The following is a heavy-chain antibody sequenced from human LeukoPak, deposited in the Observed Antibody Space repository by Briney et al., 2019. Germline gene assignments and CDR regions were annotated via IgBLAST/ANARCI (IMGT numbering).Heavy chain of an antibody. J-gene: IGHJ4*02. D-gene: IGHD4-17*01. V-gene: IGHV3-30*18. Sequence: HAGESLRLSCAASGFSFISYGMHWVRQAPGKGLEWVGVISDDGRCKDYADSVKGRFTISRDNSKDTLYLQMNSLRDEDTAVYYCAKRPSDYGDYVSYFDYWGQGTLVTVSS. CDR3: AKRPSDYGDYVSYFDY. CDR2: ISDDGRCK. CDR1: GFSFISYG.